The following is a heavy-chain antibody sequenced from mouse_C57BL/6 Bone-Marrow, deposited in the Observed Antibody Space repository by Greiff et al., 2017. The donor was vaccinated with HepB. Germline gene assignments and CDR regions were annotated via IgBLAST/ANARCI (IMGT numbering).Heavy chain of an antibody. Sequence: VQLQHSGAELVRPGASVTLSCKASGYTFTDYEMHWVKQTPVHGLEWIGAIDPETGGTAYNQKFKGKAILTADKSSSTAYMELRSLTSADSAVYYCTRSVLIYAMDYWGQGTSVTVSS. CDR2: IDPETGGT. CDR3: TRSVLIYAMDY. V-gene: IGHV1-15*01. J-gene: IGHJ4*01. CDR1: GYTFTDYE.